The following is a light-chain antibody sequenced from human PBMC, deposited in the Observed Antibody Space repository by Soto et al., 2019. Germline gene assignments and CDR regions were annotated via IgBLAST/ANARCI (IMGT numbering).Light chain of an antibody. CDR2: LQRSGNF. CDR1: SGHSGYV. J-gene: IGLJ1*01. CDR3: ETWDDGLNGFFV. V-gene: IGLV4-60*03. Sequence: QPVLTQSSSASASLGSSVKLTCTLSSGHSGYVIAWHQQQPGKAPRYLMKLQRSGNFNKGSGVPDRFSGSSSGADRYLTISNLQSEDESDYYCETWDDGLNGFFVFGTGTKVTVL.